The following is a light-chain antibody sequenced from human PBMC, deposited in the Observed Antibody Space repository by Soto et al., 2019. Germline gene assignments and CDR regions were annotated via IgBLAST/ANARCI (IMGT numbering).Light chain of an antibody. Sequence: IQLTQSPSSLSASVGDRVTITCRASQGISSYLGWYQQKPGKAPNLLIYAASTLQSGVPSRFSGSGSGTDFTLTISSLQSEDFAVYYCQQYKNWPPWTFGQGTKVDI. V-gene: IGKV1-9*01. CDR1: QGISSY. CDR3: QQYKNWPPWT. J-gene: IGKJ1*01. CDR2: AAS.